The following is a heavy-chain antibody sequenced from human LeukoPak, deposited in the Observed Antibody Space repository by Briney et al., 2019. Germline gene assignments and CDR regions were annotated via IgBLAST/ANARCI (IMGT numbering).Heavy chain of an antibody. V-gene: IGHV1-69*13. CDR2: IIPIFGTT. D-gene: IGHD3-22*01. CDR1: GGTFSSYA. Sequence: SVKVSCKASGGTFSSYAISWVRQAPGQGLEWMGGIIPIFGTTNYAQKFQGRVTITADESTSTAYMELSSLRSEDTAVYYCAAVAGPYDSGYYFDYWGQGTLVTVSS. J-gene: IGHJ4*02. CDR3: AAVAGPYDSGYYFDY.